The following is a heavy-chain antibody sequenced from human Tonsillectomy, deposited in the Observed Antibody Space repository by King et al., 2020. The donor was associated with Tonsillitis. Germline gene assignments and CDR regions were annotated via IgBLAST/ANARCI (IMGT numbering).Heavy chain of an antibody. CDR2: SFYSGTT. J-gene: IGHJ5*02. V-gene: IGHV4-30-4*07. Sequence: VQLQESGPGLVKPSQTLSVTCAVSGNSITSGGYSWNWIRQSPGEGLEWIGYSFYSGTTYYNPSFESRLAISVDTSKNQFSLHLRSVTAADTAVYYCTSAETLDSTSWYCCDPWRQGTVVLVPS. CDR3: TSAETLDSTSWYCCDP. CDR1: GNSITSGGYS. D-gene: IGHD6-13*01.